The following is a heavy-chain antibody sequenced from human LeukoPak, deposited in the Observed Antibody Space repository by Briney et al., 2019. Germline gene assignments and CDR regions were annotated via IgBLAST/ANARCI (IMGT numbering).Heavy chain of an antibody. CDR2: ISSSGNTI. CDR1: GFTFSDYY. V-gene: IGHV3-11*04. Sequence: GGSLRLSCAASGFTFSDYYMSWIRQAPGKGLEWVSYISSSGNTIYYADSVKGRFTISRDNAKNSLYLQVNSLRAEDTAVYYCASRWAPRDWEPDAFDIWGQGTMVTVSS. J-gene: IGHJ3*02. D-gene: IGHD1-14*01. CDR3: ASRWAPRDWEPDAFDI.